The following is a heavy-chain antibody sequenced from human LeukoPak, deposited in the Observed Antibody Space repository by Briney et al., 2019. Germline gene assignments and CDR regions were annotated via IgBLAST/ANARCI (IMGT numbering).Heavy chain of an antibody. CDR3: ARAHGGGNFHFTAFDI. D-gene: IGHD4-23*01. Sequence: PSETLSLTCTVSGGSISSYYWSWIRQPPGKGLEWIGYIYYSGSTNYNPSLKSRVTISVDTSKNQFSLKLSSVTAADTAVYYCARAHGGGNFHFTAFDIWGQGTMVTVSS. CDR1: GGSISSYY. CDR2: IYYSGST. V-gene: IGHV4-59*01. J-gene: IGHJ3*02.